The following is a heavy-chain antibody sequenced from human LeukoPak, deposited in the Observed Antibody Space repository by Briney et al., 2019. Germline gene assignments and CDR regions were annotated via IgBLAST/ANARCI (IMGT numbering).Heavy chain of an antibody. J-gene: IGHJ4*02. CDR3: ARGSYYYDSSGYSDFDY. CDR2: ISAYNGNT. D-gene: IGHD3-22*01. V-gene: IGHV1-18*01. Sequence: ASVKVSCKASGYTFTSYGISWVRQAPGQGLEWTGWISAYNGNTNYAQKLQGRVTMTTDTSTSTAYMELRSLRSDDTAVYYCARGSYYYDSSGYSDFDYWGQGTLVTVSS. CDR1: GYTFTSYG.